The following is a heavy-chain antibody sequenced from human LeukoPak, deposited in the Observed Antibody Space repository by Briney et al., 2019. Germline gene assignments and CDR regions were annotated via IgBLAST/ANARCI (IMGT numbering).Heavy chain of an antibody. D-gene: IGHD2-8*01. CDR1: GFTFSSAW. J-gene: IGHJ4*02. CDR2: IKTKTDGGTT. CDR3: ITRPNPMGY. V-gene: IGHV3-15*01. Sequence: GGSLRLSCAASGFTFSSAWMSWVRQAPGKGLEWVGRIKTKTDGGTTDYAAPVKGRFTISRDDSKDTLYLQMNSLTTEDTAVYYCITRPNPMGYWGQGTLVTVSS.